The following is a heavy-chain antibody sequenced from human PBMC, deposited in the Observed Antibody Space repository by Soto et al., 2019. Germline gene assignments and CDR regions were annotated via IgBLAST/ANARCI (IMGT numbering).Heavy chain of an antibody. D-gene: IGHD3-10*01. CDR3: ARDSDVLLWFGELSDAVDS. V-gene: IGHV1-18*01. CDR1: GYTFTSYG. CDR2: ISAYNGNT. J-gene: IGHJ3*02. Sequence: ASVKVSCKASGYTFTSYGISWVRQAPGQGLEWMGWISAYNGNTNYAQKLQGRVTMTTDTSTSTAYMELRSLRSDDTAVYYCARDSDVLLWFGELSDAVDSWGQGTMVTASS.